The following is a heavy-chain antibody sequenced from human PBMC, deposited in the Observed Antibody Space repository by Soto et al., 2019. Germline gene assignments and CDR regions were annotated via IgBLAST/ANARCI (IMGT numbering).Heavy chain of an antibody. CDR1: GGTFSSYT. CDR3: SRDFAQDRDY. V-gene: IGHV1-69*08. J-gene: IGHJ4*02. CDR2: IIPILGIA. Sequence: QVQLVQSGAEVKKPGSSVKVSCKASGGTFSSYTISWVRQAPGQGLEWMGRIIPILGIANYAQKFKGRVTITADKSTSTAYMELSRLRSEDTAVYYCSRDFAQDRDYWGQGTLVTVSS.